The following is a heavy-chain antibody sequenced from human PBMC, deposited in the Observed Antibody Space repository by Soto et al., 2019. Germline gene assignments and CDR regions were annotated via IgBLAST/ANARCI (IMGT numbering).Heavy chain of an antibody. V-gene: IGHV3-33*01. CDR2: IWYDGSNK. J-gene: IGHJ4*02. D-gene: IGHD6-13*01. CDR3: ARGVGTCDRRSRGCSNSWYTTRDY. CDR1: GFTFSSYG. Sequence: QVHLVESGRGVVQPGRSLRLSCAASGFTFSSYGMHWVRQAPGKGLEWVAVIWYDGSNKYYADSVKGRFTISRDNSKNTVDLQMNSLRAEDTAVYYCARGVGTCDRRSRGCSNSWYTTRDYWGQGTLVTVSS.